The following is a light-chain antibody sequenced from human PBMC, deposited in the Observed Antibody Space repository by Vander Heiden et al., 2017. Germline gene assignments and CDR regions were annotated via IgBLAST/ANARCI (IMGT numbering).Light chain of an antibody. CDR1: SSDVGSYNY. J-gene: IGLJ1*01. CDR2: DVS. CDR3: SSYTSSSTFV. V-gene: IGLV2-14*01. Sequence: QSALNHPAFGSRSPGQTVTISCTGTSSDVGSYNYVSWYQQHQGNAPKRKMNDVSNRPSGVSSRFSGSKAGNKEAPITSGLQAEDESDYYCSSYTSSSTFVFGTGTKVTVL.